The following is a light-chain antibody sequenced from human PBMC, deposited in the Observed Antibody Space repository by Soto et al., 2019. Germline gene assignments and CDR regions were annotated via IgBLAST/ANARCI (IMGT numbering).Light chain of an antibody. J-gene: IGKJ1*01. V-gene: IGKV3-15*01. CDR2: GAS. Sequence: EIVMTQSPATLSVSPGERATLSCRASQNVKTYIAWYQQKRGQAPRLLIYGASTRATGIPARFSGSGSGTEFTLTISSLQSEDFAVYYCHQYDNWPPWTFGQGTKVDIK. CDR1: QNVKTY. CDR3: HQYDNWPPWT.